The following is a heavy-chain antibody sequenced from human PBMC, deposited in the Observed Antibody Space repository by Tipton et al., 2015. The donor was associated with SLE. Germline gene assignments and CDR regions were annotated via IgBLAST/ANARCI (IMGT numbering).Heavy chain of an antibody. D-gene: IGHD3-3*01. J-gene: IGHJ5*02. CDR1: GCSISSYY. Sequence: LRLSCTVSGCSISSYYWSWIRQPPGKGLGWIGYIYYSGSTNYNPSLKSRVTISVDTSKNQFSLKLSSVTAADTAVYYCVASQYDFWSGYYEEGFDPWGQGTLVTVSS. V-gene: IGHV4-59*01. CDR2: IYYSGST. CDR3: VASQYDFWSGYYEEGFDP.